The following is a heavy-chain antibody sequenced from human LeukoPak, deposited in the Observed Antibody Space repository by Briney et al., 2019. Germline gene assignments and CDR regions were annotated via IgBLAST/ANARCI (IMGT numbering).Heavy chain of an antibody. Sequence: SETLSLTCTVSGGSISSYYWSWIRQPPGKGLEWIGYVYYTGSTNYNPSLESRVTISVDTSKKQFSLKLRSVTAADTAAYYCARGGSGRKYDYWGQGTLVTVSS. CDR3: ARGGSGRKYDY. CDR2: VYYTGST. V-gene: IGHV4-59*08. J-gene: IGHJ4*02. CDR1: GGSISSYY. D-gene: IGHD6-19*01.